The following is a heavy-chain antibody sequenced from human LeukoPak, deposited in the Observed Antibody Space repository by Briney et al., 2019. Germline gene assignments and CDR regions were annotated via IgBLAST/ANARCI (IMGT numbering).Heavy chain of an antibody. J-gene: IGHJ4*02. CDR2: IFNGGST. Sequence: PGGSLRLSCAASGFAVSSNHMNWVRQAPGKGLEWVSVIFNGGSTYYADSVKGRFTISRDNSKNTLYLQMNSLRAEDTAVYYCARSSDEYGSDYWGQGTLVTVSS. V-gene: IGHV3-53*01. CDR3: ARSSDEYGSDY. D-gene: IGHD2-2*01. CDR1: GFAVSSNH.